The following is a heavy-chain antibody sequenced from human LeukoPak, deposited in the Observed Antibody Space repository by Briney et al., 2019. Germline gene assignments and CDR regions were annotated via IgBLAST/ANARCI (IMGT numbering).Heavy chain of an antibody. J-gene: IGHJ3*02. CDR3: ARGRYCSADICSGGDAFDI. D-gene: IGHD2-15*01. CDR1: GGSINNYY. CDR2: IYTRGST. V-gene: IGHV4-4*07. Sequence: MASETLSLTCTVSGGSINNYYWSWIRQPAGKGLEWIGGIYTRGSTNYNPSLKSRVTMSVDTSKNQFSLKLSSVTAADTAVYYCARGRYCSADICSGGDAFDIWGQGTMVSVSS.